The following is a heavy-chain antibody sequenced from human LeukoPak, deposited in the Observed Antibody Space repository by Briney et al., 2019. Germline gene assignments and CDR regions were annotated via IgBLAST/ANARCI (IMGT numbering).Heavy chain of an antibody. CDR3: ARDMGGDYYYDSNSLHYAFDI. CDR1: GYTFTSYD. D-gene: IGHD3-22*01. Sequence: ASVKVSCKASGYTFTSYDINWVRQATGQGLEWMGWMNPNSGNTGYAQKFQGRVTMTRNTSISTAYMELSSLRSEDTAVYYCARDMGGDYYYDSNSLHYAFDIWGQGTMVTVSS. V-gene: IGHV1-8*01. CDR2: MNPNSGNT. J-gene: IGHJ3*02.